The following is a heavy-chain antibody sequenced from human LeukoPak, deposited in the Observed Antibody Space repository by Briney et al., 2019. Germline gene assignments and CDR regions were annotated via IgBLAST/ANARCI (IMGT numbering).Heavy chain of an antibody. CDR1: VGSTSSYY. CDR3: ARHPQAGTLDY. V-gene: IGHV4-4*09. CDR2: IYTSGST. Sequence: SETLSLTCTVFVGSTSSYYWSWIRQPPGKGMEWIGYIYTSGSTNYNPSLKSRVTISVHTSKNQFSLKLNSVTAADTAVYYCARHPQAGTLDYWGQGTLVTVSS. D-gene: IGHD1/OR15-1a*01. J-gene: IGHJ4*02.